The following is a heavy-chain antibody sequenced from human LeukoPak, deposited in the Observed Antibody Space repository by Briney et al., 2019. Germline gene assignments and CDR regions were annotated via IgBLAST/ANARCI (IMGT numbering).Heavy chain of an antibody. D-gene: IGHD4-17*01. CDR2: ISSSGSTI. CDR1: GFTFSSYA. Sequence: GSLRLSCAASGFTFSSYAMSWVRQAPGKGLEWVSYISSSGSTIYYADSVKGRFTISRDNAKNSLYLQMNSLRAEDTAVYYCARGSMTTVTTNFDYWGQGTLVTVSS. J-gene: IGHJ4*02. V-gene: IGHV3-48*04. CDR3: ARGSMTTVTTNFDY.